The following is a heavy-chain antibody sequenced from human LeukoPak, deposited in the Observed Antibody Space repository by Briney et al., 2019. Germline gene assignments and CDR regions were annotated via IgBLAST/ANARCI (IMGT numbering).Heavy chain of an antibody. CDR3: ARDRVVRGVHYYYYGMDV. D-gene: IGHD3-10*01. V-gene: IGHV3-7*04. CDR1: GFTFSSYW. Sequence: GGSLRLSCAASGFTFSSYWMSWVRQAPGKGLEWVANIKQDGSGKYYVDSVKGRFTISRDNAKNSLYLQMNSLRAEDTAVYYCARDRVVRGVHYYYYGMDVWGQGTTVTVSS. J-gene: IGHJ6*02. CDR2: IKQDGSGK.